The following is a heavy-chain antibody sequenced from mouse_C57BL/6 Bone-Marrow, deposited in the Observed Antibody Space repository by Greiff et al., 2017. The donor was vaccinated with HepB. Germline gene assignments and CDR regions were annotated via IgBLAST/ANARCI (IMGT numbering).Heavy chain of an antibody. V-gene: IGHV5-12*01. CDR1: GFTFSDYY. J-gene: IGHJ2*01. D-gene: IGHD2-2*01. CDR3: ARHSGYYFDY. Sequence: EVMLVESGGGLVQPGGSLKLSCAASGFTFSDYYMYWVRQTPEKRLEWVAYISNGGGSTYYPETVKGRFTISRDNAKNTLYLQMSRLKSEDTAMYYCARHSGYYFDYWGQGTTLTVSS. CDR2: ISNGGGST.